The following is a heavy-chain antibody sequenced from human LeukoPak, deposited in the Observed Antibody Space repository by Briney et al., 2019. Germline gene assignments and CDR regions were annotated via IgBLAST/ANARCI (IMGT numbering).Heavy chain of an antibody. D-gene: IGHD6-13*01. CDR1: GFTFSSYS. V-gene: IGHV3-23*01. CDR3: AKDRQQLANLDY. J-gene: IGHJ4*02. Sequence: GGSLRLSCAASGFTFSSYSMNWVRQAPGKGLEWVSGIGGSGDTTYYADSVKGRFTISRDNSKNTLYLQMNSLRVEDTAVYYCAKDRQQLANLDYWGQGTLVTVSS. CDR2: IGGSGDTT.